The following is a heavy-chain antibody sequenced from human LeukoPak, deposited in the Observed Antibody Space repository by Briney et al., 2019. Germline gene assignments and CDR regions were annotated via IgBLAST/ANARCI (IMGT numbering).Heavy chain of an antibody. CDR1: GFTFSSYG. J-gene: IGHJ4*02. V-gene: IGHV3-23*01. CDR2: ISGSGGST. CDR3: ASLRLYYFDY. Sequence: GGTLRLSCAASGFTFSSYGMSWVRQAPGKGLEWVSAISGSGGSTYYADSVKGRFTISRDNSKNTLYLQINSLRAEDTAVYYCASLRLYYFDYWGQGTLVTVSS. D-gene: IGHD4-17*01.